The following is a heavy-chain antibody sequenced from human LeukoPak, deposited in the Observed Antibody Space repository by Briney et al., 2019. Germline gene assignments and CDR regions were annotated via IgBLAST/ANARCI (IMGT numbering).Heavy chain of an antibody. V-gene: IGHV3-30*03. CDR1: GFTFNNYG. CDR2: ISYDGSNK. Sequence: GGSLRLSCAASGFTFNNYGMHWVRQAPGKGLEWVAVISYDGSNKYYADSVKGRFTISRDNSKNTLYLQMNSLRAEDTAVYYCARDRRGIAAAGIDYWGQGTLVTVSS. CDR3: ARDRRGIAAAGIDY. D-gene: IGHD6-13*01. J-gene: IGHJ4*02.